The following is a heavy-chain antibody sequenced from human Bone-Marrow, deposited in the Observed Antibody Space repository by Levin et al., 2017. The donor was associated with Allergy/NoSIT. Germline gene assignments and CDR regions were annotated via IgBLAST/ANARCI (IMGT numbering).Heavy chain of an antibody. CDR3: ARDASNWGASDS. CDR2: INPNSGAT. J-gene: IGHJ4*02. Sequence: GESLKISCKASGYTFPGYSLNWVRRAPGQGLEWMGRINPNSGATNYAQKFHGRVTMTSDTSISTAYMELSSLRPDDTAVYYCARDASNWGASDSWGQGTLVTVSS. V-gene: IGHV1-2*06. D-gene: IGHD7-27*01. CDR1: GYTFPGYS.